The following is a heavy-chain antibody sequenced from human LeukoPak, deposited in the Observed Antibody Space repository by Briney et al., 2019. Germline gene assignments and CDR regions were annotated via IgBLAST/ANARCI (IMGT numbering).Heavy chain of an antibody. D-gene: IGHD3-10*01. J-gene: IGHJ6*03. Sequence: KPSETLSLTCTVSGGSVSGYYWSLIRQPAGKGLEWIGRIYSSGITTYNPSLKSRVTMSVDTSKNQLSLKLTSVTATDTAVYYCVRDSGSGSNRCMDVWGKGTTVTVSS. V-gene: IGHV4-4*07. CDR3: VRDSGSGSNRCMDV. CDR1: GGSVSGYY. CDR2: IYSSGIT.